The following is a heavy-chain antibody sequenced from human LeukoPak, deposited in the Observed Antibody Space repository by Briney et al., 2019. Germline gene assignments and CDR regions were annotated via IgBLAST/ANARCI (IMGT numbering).Heavy chain of an antibody. J-gene: IGHJ5*02. Sequence: SETLSLTCAVYGGSFSGYYWTWLRQPPGKGLEWIGEINHSGSTNYNPSLKSRVTISVDTSKNQFSLKLSSVTAADTAVYYCARAAPRIYYGSGSYYFNWFDPWGQGTLVTVSS. CDR2: INHSGST. CDR1: GGSFSGYY. V-gene: IGHV4-34*01. CDR3: ARAAPRIYYGSGSYYFNWFDP. D-gene: IGHD3-10*01.